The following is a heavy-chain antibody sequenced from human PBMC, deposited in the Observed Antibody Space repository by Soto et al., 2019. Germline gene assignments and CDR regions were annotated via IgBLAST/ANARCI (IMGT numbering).Heavy chain of an antibody. CDR2: IIPILGIA. J-gene: IGHJ2*01. CDR1: GGTFSSYT. Sequence: GASVKVSCKASGGTFSSYTISWVRQAPGQGLEWMGRIIPILGIANYAQKFQGRVTITADKSTSTAYMELSSLRSEDTAVYYCARDATYAVAAPDWYFDLWGRGTLVTVSS. V-gene: IGHV1-69*04. D-gene: IGHD6-19*01. CDR3: ARDATYAVAAPDWYFDL.